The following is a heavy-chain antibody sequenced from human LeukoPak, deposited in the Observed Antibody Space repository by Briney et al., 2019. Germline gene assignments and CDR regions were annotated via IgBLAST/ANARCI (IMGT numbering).Heavy chain of an antibody. Sequence: ASVKVSCKAPGYTFTSYYMHWVRQAPGQGLEWMGIINPSGGSTSYAQKFQGRVTMTRDTSTSTVYMELSSLRSEDTAVYYCARDRHYDFWSGLLYNWFDPWGQGTLVTVSS. D-gene: IGHD3-3*01. V-gene: IGHV1-46*03. CDR2: INPSGGST. CDR3: ARDRHYDFWSGLLYNWFDP. J-gene: IGHJ5*02. CDR1: GYTFTSYY.